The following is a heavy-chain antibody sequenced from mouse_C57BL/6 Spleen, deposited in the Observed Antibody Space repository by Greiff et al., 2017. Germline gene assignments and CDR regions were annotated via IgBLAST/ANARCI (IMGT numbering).Heavy chain of an antibody. J-gene: IGHJ4*01. Sequence: QVQLQQPGTELVKPGASVKLSCKASGYTFTSYWMHWVKQRPGQGLEWIGNINPSNGGTNYNEKFKGKATLTVDKSSSTAYMQLSSLTSEDSAVYYCARGELCDYGGYAMGYWGQGTSVTVSS. V-gene: IGHV1-53*01. D-gene: IGHD2-4*01. CDR2: INPSNGGT. CDR1: GYTFTSYW. CDR3: ARGELCDYGGYAMGY.